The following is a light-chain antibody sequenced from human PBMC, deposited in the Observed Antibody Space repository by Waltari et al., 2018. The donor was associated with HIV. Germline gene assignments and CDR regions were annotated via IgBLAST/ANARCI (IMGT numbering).Light chain of an antibody. Sequence: DVVMTQSPDALAVSLGERATINCKATHSVFYTPNAKNYIAWYQQRPGQAPKLLIYWASAREFGLAARFRGSGCGTNFTLTITSLQAEDVAVYYCQQYYSPPPTFGQGTKVEIK. CDR2: WAS. V-gene: IGKV4-1*01. J-gene: IGKJ1*01. CDR1: HSVFYTPNAKNY. CDR3: QQYYSPPPT.